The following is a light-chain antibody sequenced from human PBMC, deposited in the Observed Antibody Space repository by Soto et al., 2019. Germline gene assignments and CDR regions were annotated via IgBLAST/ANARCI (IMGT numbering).Light chain of an antibody. CDR1: RTDVDGYDY. CDR3: PSYTSSTHFYV. Sequence: QSALTQPASVSGSPGQSIALSCTGVRTDVDGYDYVSWYQQHPGQAPQLMIYDVSNRPSGVPDRFSGSKSGNTASLTISGLQAEDEADYYCPSYTSSTHFYVFGTGTKVTVL. CDR2: DVS. J-gene: IGLJ1*01. V-gene: IGLV2-14*03.